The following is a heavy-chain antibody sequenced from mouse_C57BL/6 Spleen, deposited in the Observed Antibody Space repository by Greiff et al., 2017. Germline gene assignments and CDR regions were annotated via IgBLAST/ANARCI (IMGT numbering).Heavy chain of an antibody. V-gene: IGHV1-82*01. CDR2: IYPGDGDT. CDR3: AGRGLGTEAMDY. Sequence: QVQLQQSGPELVKPGASVKISCKASGYAFSSSWMNWVKQRPGKGLEWIGRIYPGDGDTNYNGKFKGKATLTADKSSSTAYMQLSSLTSEDSAVYVCAGRGLGTEAMDYWGQGTSVTVSS. CDR1: GYAFSSSW. J-gene: IGHJ4*01. D-gene: IGHD4-1*01.